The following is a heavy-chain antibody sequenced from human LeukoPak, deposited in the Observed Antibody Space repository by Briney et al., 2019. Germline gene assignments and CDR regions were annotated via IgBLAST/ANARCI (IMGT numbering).Heavy chain of an antibody. CDR3: ARARYCSSTSCPSPYYYYYMDV. D-gene: IGHD2-2*01. Sequence: GESLKISCKGSGYSFTNYWIGWVRQMPGKDLEWMGIIYPGDSDTRYSPSFQGQVTISADKSISTAYLQWSSLKASDTAMYYCARARYCSSTSCPSPYYYYYMDVWGKGTTVTVSS. V-gene: IGHV5-51*01. CDR1: GYSFTNYW. J-gene: IGHJ6*03. CDR2: IYPGDSDT.